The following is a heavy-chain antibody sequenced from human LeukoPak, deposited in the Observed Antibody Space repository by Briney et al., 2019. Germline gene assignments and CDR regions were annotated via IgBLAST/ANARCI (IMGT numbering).Heavy chain of an antibody. J-gene: IGHJ4*02. CDR2: IYYTGGANA. V-gene: IGHV4-59*08. CDR3: ARQPVGGYYFDY. CDR1: GGSVTNYY. D-gene: IGHD6-19*01. Sequence: SETLSLTCTVSGGSVTNYYWSWIRQPPGKGLEWIAYIYYTGGANANYNPSLRSRATISVDTSNNQFSLKLSFVTDADTAVYYCARQPVGGYYFDYWGQGTLVPVSS.